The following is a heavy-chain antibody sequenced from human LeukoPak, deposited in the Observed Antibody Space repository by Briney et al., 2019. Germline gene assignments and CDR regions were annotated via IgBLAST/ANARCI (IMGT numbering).Heavy chain of an antibody. CDR1: GFTFSSYA. CDR3: ARMDSGSPGGHQSPIDY. CDR2: ISYDGSNK. D-gene: IGHD1-26*01. Sequence: GGSLRLSCAASGFTFSSYAMHWVRQAPGKGLEWVAVISYDGSNKYYADSVKGRFTISRDNSKNTLYLQMNSLRSEDTAVYYCARMDSGSPGGHQSPIDYWGQGTLVTVSS. J-gene: IGHJ4*02. V-gene: IGHV3-30*04.